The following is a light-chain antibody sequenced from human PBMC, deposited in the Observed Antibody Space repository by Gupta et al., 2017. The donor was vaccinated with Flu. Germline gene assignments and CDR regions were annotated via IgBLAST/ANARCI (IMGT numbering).Light chain of an antibody. CDR2: AAS. J-gene: IGKJ1*01. CDR3: QQSYSTPRT. Sequence: GDRVTITCRASQSISSYLNWYQQKPGKAPKRLIYAASSLQSGVPSRFSGRGSGTDFTLTISSLQPEDFATYYCQQSYSTPRTFGQGTKVEIK. V-gene: IGKV1-39*01. CDR1: QSISSY.